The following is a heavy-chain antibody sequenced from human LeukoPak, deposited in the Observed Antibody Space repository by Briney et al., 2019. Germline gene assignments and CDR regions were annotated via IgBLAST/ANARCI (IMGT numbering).Heavy chain of an antibody. CDR1: GFSFSSYA. CDR2: ISGSGDNT. CDR3: AKRSGYTTGWFFDF. Sequence: GGSLGLSCAASGFSFSSYAMSWVRQAPGKGLEWVSSISGSGDNTYYAESVKGRFTISRDNSKNTLFLQMNSPRAEDTAVFYCAKRSGYTTGWFFDFWGQGTLVTVSS. D-gene: IGHD6-19*01. V-gene: IGHV3-23*01. J-gene: IGHJ4*02.